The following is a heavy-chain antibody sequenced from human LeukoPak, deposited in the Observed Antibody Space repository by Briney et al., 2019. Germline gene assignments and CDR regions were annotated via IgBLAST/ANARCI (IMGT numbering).Heavy chain of an antibody. J-gene: IGHJ4*02. CDR3: ARDSCSLSSCPFFGY. D-gene: IGHD6-13*01. Sequence: ASVKVSCKASGYTFTGYYIHWVRQAPGQGREWMGWINPNSGGTNYAQKFQGRVTMTRDTSITTAYMELSSLISDDTAVYYCARDSCSLSSCPFFGYWGQGTLVTVSS. CDR1: GYTFTGYY. V-gene: IGHV1-2*02. CDR2: INPNSGGT.